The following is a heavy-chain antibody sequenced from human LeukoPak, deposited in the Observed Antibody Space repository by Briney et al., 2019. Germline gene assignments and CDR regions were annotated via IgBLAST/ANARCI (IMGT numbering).Heavy chain of an antibody. V-gene: IGHV3-30*18. CDR3: AKGSIDWYYFDY. CDR1: GFSFSTYD. CDR2: ISSDGSHK. D-gene: IGHD3-9*01. Sequence: PGRSLRLSCAASGFSFSTYDMHWVRQAPGKGLEWVAVISSDGSHKYWADSVKGRFTISRDNSKNTVYLQMTSLRAEDTAVYYCAKGSIDWYYFDYWGQGTLVTVSS. J-gene: IGHJ4*02.